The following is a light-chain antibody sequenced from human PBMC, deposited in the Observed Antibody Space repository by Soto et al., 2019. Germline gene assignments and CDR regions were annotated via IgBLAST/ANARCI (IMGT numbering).Light chain of an antibody. CDR1: SSDVGAYNY. Sequence: QSVLTQPPSASGSPVQSVTISCTGTSSDVGAYNYVSWFQQHPGKAPKLMIYEVTKRPSGVPDRFFGSKSGNTASLTVSGLQAEDEADYYCSSYAGSNNLNVFGTGTKVTV. CDR2: EVT. CDR3: SSYAGSNNLNV. V-gene: IGLV2-8*01. J-gene: IGLJ1*01.